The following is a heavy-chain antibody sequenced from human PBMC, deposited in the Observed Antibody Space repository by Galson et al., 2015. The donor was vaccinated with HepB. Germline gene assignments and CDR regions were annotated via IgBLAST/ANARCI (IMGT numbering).Heavy chain of an antibody. CDR1: GYSFTSYW. CDR2: IYPGDSDT. CDR3: ATTLSQIAVAGQHFDY. Sequence: QSGAEVKKPGESLKISCKGSGYSFTSYWIGWVRQMPGKGLEWMGIIYPGDSDTRYSPSFQGQVTISADKSISTAYLQWSSLKASDTAMYYCATTLSQIAVAGQHFDYWGQGTLVTVSS. J-gene: IGHJ4*02. D-gene: IGHD6-19*01. V-gene: IGHV5-51*01.